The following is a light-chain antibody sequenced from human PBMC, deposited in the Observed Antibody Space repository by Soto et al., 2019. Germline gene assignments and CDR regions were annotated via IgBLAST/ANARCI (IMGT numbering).Light chain of an antibody. V-gene: IGKV3D-20*02. CDR3: QQSYSSSH. CDR2: DAS. CDR1: QTISSGF. Sequence: EIVLTQSPGTLSWSPGERATLSFMASQTISSGFLAWYQQKVGQAPRLLIYDASNRATGVPDRFSGSGSGTDFSLTISRLEPEDFATYYCQQSYSSSHFGQGTRLEIK. J-gene: IGKJ5*01.